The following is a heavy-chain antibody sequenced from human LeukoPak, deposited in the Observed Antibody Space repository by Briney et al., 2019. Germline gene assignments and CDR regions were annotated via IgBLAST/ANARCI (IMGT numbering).Heavy chain of an antibody. CDR3: ARDRNYYDSSDYYYPGWFDP. D-gene: IGHD3-22*01. CDR1: GGSISSYY. Sequence: SETLSLTCTVSGGSISSYYWSWIRQPAGKGLEWIGRIYTSGSTNYNPSLKSRVTISVDTSKNQFSLKLSSVTAADTAVYYCARDRNYYDSSDYYYPGWFDPWGQGTLVTVSS. V-gene: IGHV4-4*07. CDR2: IYTSGST. J-gene: IGHJ5*02.